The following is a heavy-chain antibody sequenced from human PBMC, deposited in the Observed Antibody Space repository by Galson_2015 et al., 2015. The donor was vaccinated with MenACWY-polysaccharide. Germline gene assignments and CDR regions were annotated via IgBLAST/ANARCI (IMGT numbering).Heavy chain of an antibody. D-gene: IGHD6-13*01. CDR3: ERDSAIAGADDD. Sequence: SLRLSCAASGFTFSTYRMTWVRQAPGQGLEWVSYINGGSSTIYYADSVKGRFTISRDNAKNSLYLHMNSLRDDDTAVYYCERDSAIAGADDDWGQGTRVTAPS. J-gene: IGHJ4*02. V-gene: IGHV3-48*02. CDR1: GFTFSTYR. CDR2: INGGSSTI.